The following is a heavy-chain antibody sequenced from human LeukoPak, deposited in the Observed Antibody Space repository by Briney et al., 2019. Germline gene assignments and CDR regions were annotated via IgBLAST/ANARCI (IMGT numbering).Heavy chain of an antibody. Sequence: GGSLRLSCAASGFTFNNYDMHWVRQTTGEGLEWVSSIHTAGDTHYSGSAKGRFIISRENVKDSLYLQMNSLRAEVTAVYYCARGSCGYGDCYRALNIWGQGTIVTVSS. D-gene: IGHD2-21*02. J-gene: IGHJ3*02. CDR1: GFTFNNYD. CDR2: IHTAGDT. CDR3: ARGSCGYGDCYRALNI. V-gene: IGHV3-13*01.